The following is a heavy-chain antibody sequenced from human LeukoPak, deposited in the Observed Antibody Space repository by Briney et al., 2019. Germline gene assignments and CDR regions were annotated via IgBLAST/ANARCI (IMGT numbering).Heavy chain of an antibody. Sequence: PSETLSLTCTVSGGSISSYYWSWIRQPPGKGLEWIGYIYYSGSTNYNPSLKSRVTISVDTSKNQFSLELSSVTAADTAVYYCAREDGYNLFDYWGQGTLVTVSS. CDR2: IYYSGST. V-gene: IGHV4-59*01. D-gene: IGHD5-24*01. J-gene: IGHJ4*02. CDR3: AREDGYNLFDY. CDR1: GGSISSYY.